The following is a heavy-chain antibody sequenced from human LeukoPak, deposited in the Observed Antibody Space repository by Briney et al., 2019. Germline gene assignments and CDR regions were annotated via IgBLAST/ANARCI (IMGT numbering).Heavy chain of an antibody. Sequence: SETLSLTCNVSGGSIRGYYWGWIRQPPGKGLEWIGSIFHSGSTYYNPSLKSRVTISVDTSKNQFSLKLSSVTAADTAVYYCARANYYDSSGYSRGAFDIWGQGTMVTVSS. CDR2: IFHSGST. CDR3: ARANYYDSSGYSRGAFDI. D-gene: IGHD3-22*01. V-gene: IGHV4-38-2*02. CDR1: GGSIRGYY. J-gene: IGHJ3*02.